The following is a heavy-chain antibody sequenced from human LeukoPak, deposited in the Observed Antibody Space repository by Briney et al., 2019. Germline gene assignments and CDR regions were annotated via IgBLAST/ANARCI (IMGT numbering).Heavy chain of an antibody. CDR2: IIPIFGTA. D-gene: IGHD6-19*01. CDR1: GGTFSSYA. CDR3: ATQMGGWYFSFDY. V-gene: IGHV1-69*13. J-gene: IGHJ4*02. Sequence: SVKVSCKASGGTFSSYAISWVRQAPGQGLEWMGGIIPIFGTANYAQKFQGRVTITADESTSTAYMELSSLRSEDTAVYYCATQMGGWYFSFDYWGQGTLVAVSS.